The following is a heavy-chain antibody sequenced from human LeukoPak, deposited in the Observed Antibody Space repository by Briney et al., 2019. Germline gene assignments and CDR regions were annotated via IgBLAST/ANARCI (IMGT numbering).Heavy chain of an antibody. CDR3: AREHTIGWSILDS. Sequence: GGSLRLSCAASGFTVSRNYMSWVRQAPGKGLEWVSLIYSGGSTYYADSVKGRFTISRDNSKNTLYLQMNSLRAEDTAVYYCAREHTIGWSILDSWGQGTLVTVSS. D-gene: IGHD6-19*01. J-gene: IGHJ4*02. V-gene: IGHV3-53*01. CDR1: GFTVSRNY. CDR2: IYSGGST.